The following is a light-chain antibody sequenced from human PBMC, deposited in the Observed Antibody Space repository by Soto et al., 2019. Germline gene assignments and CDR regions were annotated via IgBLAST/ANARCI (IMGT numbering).Light chain of an antibody. CDR3: LLYFSPDRYT. V-gene: IGKV3-11*01. CDR2: DAS. CDR1: QTVRTY. Sequence: EIVLTQSPATLSLSPGERATLSCRASQTVRTYLAWYQQRPGQAPRLVIYDASNRAPGIPDRFSGSGSGTDFTLTISSLEPEDFAMYYCLLYFSPDRYTFGPGTKVQIK. J-gene: IGKJ2*01.